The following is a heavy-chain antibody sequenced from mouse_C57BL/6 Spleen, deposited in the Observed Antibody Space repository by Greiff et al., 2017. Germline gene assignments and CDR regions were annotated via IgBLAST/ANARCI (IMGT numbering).Heavy chain of an antibody. CDR3: ARSLWDSDYFDY. CDR2: INPNNGGT. V-gene: IGHV1-18*01. CDR1: GYTFTDYN. D-gene: IGHD4-1*01. Sequence: EVQLQQSGPELVKPGASVKIPCKASGYTFTDYNMDWVKQSHGQSLEWIGDINPNNGGTIYNQKFKGKATLTVDKSSSTAYMELRSLTSEDTAVXYCARSLWDSDYFDYWGQGTTLTVSS. J-gene: IGHJ2*01.